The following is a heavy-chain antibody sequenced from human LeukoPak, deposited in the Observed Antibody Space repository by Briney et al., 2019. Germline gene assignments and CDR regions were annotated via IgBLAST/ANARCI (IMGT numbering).Heavy chain of an antibody. CDR2: INHTGST. CDR3: AKSGGYGLIDY. CDR1: GESFTTFY. V-gene: IGHV4-34*01. J-gene: IGHJ4*02. D-gene: IGHD1-26*01. Sequence: SETLSLTCAVYGESFTTFYWGWIRQTPGKGLEWIGEINHTGSTNYNPSLKSRVTISIDTSKNQFSLKLNSVTAADTAMYYCAKSGGYGLIDYWGQGTLVTVSS.